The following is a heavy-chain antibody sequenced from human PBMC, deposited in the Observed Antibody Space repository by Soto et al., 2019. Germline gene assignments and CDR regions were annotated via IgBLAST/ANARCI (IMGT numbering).Heavy chain of an antibody. CDR1: GGSVSSGDYF. Sequence: ETLSLTCTVSGGSVSSGDYFWSWLRQSPGKRLEWIAYIYYSGSTNYNPSLKSRATISVDTSKSQVSLTLTSMTAADAALYYCARSPNYYSYGLEVCGQGTAVTVSS. CDR3: ARSPNYYSYGLEV. D-gene: IGHD3-10*01. J-gene: IGHJ6*02. CDR2: IYYSGST. V-gene: IGHV4-61*08.